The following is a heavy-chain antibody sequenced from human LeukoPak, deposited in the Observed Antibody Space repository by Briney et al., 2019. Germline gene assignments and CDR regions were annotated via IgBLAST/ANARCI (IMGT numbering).Heavy chain of an antibody. CDR1: GGTFSSYA. J-gene: IGHJ4*02. CDR3: ARCTRFGGWYCNNY. Sequence: GASVKVSCKASGGTFSSYAISWVRQAPGRGLEWMGGIIPIFGTANYAQKFQGSVTITADESTSTAYMELSSLRSEDTAVYYCARCTRFGGWYCNNYWGQGTLVTVSS. CDR2: IIPIFGTA. V-gene: IGHV1-69*01. D-gene: IGHD6-19*01.